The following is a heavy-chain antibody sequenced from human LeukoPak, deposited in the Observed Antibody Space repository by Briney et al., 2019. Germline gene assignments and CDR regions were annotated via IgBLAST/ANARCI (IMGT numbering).Heavy chain of an antibody. D-gene: IGHD2-21*02. CDR1: GFTFSTYG. Sequence: PGGSLRLSCAASGFTFSTYGMHWVRQSPGKGLEWVAFIRYDESKEFYADSLKGRFTVSRDNSQNTLFLQINSLRTEDTAMYYCARDGVFCSGADCYSEYWGQGTLVTVSS. CDR2: IRYDESKE. V-gene: IGHV3-30*02. J-gene: IGHJ4*02. CDR3: ARDGVFCSGADCYSEY.